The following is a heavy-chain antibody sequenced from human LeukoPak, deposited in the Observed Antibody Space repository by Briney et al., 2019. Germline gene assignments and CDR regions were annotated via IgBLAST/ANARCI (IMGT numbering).Heavy chain of an antibody. V-gene: IGHV1-69*05. J-gene: IGHJ4*02. Sequence: SVKVSCKASGGTFSSYAISWLRQAPGQGLEWMGGIIPIFGTANYAQKFQGRVTITTDESTSTAYMELSSLRSEDTAVYYCGRIGYCTSTTCRYGFVSFDYWGQGTLVTVSS. CDR2: IIPIFGTA. CDR3: GRIGYCTSTTCRYGFVSFDY. CDR1: GGTFSSYA. D-gene: IGHD2-2*01.